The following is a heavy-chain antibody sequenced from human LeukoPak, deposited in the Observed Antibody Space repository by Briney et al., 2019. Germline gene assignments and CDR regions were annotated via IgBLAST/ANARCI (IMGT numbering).Heavy chain of an antibody. CDR1: GGSISSGDW. D-gene: IGHD3-10*01. Sequence: SETLSLTCDVSGGSISSGDWWTLVRQPPGKGLEWIGEIHRSGSTNYSPSLKSQVTTSIDKSKNQFSLKLTYVTAADTAVYYCASRGRGGPIWGQGTLVTVSS. CDR3: ASRGRGGPI. CDR2: IHRSGST. V-gene: IGHV4-4*02. J-gene: IGHJ1*01.